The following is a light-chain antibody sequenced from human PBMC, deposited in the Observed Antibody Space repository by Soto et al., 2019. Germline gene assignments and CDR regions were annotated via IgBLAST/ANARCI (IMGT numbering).Light chain of an antibody. CDR3: QQNDNTPLT. CDR1: QSIKTY. J-gene: IGKJ4*01. V-gene: IGKV1-39*01. Sequence: DIQMTQSPSSLSASVGDRVTITCRTSQSIKTYLNWYQQKPGKAPKLLIYAASSLQSGVPSRFSGSGSGTDFTLTINSLQPEDFATYYCQQNDNTPLTFGGGTVVEIE. CDR2: AAS.